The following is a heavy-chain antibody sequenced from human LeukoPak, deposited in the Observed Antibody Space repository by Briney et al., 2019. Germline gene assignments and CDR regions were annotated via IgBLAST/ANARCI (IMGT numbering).Heavy chain of an antibody. V-gene: IGHV1-69*13. J-gene: IGHJ6*02. CDR2: IIPIFGTA. CDR3: AREPAHCSGGSCYTYYYYGMDV. Sequence: SVKVSCKASGYTFTGYYMHWVRQAPGQGLEWMGGIIPIFGTANYAQKFQGRVTITADESTSTAYMELSSLRSEDTAVYYCAREPAHCSGGSCYTYYYYGMDVWGQGTTVTVSS. D-gene: IGHD2-15*01. CDR1: GYTFTGYY.